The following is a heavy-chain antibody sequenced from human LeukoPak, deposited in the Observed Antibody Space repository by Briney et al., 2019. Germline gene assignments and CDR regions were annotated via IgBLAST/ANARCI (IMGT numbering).Heavy chain of an antibody. CDR2: IHYTGTT. J-gene: IGHJ4*02. Sequence: KPSETLSLTCTVSGGSISPYYWSWIRQAPGKGLEWIAYIHYTGTTKYNPSLESRITISVDTSTNQFSLRLSSVTAADTAVYYCARTQNWGYFDYWGQGTLVTVSS. D-gene: IGHD7-27*01. CDR3: ARTQNWGYFDY. CDR1: GGSISPYY. V-gene: IGHV4-59*01.